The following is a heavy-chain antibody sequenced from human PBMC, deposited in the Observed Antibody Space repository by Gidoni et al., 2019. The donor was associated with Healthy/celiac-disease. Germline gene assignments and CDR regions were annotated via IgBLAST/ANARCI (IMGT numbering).Heavy chain of an antibody. V-gene: IGHV4-59*01. CDR2: IYYSGST. CDR3: ARIPAVNRSYDFWSGYQTRSNAFDI. J-gene: IGHJ3*02. D-gene: IGHD3-3*01. Sequence: QVQLQESGPGLVKPSETLSLTCTVSGGSISSYYWSWLRQPPGKGLEWIGYIYYSGSTNYNPSLKSRVTISVDTSKNQFSLKLSSVTAADTAVYYCARIPAVNRSYDFWSGYQTRSNAFDIWGQGTMVTVSS. CDR1: GGSISSYY.